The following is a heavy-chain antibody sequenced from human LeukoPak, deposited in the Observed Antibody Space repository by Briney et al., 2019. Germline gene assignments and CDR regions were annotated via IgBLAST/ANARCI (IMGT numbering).Heavy chain of an antibody. CDR3: ASHVGSTRNFDY. Sequence: PGGSLRLSCAASGFTFRSYGMHWVRQAPGKGLEWVSSISSTSKYVYYADSVKGRFTVSRDNAKNSLFLQMNSLRAEDTAVYYCASHVGSTRNFDYWGQGTLVTVSS. CDR1: GFTFRSYG. J-gene: IGHJ4*02. D-gene: IGHD2-2*01. CDR2: ISSTSKYV. V-gene: IGHV3-21*01.